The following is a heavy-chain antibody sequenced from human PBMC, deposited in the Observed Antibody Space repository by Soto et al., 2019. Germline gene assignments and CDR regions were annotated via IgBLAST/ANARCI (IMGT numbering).Heavy chain of an antibody. CDR3: GRGKLSDYVWGSYRYHFDY. V-gene: IGHV4-34*01. D-gene: IGHD3-16*02. Sequence: SETLSLTCAFYGGSFSGYCLSWIRQPPGKGLEWIGEINHSGSTNYNPSLKSRVTISVDTSKNQFSLKLSSVTAADTAVYYCGRGKLSDYVWGSYRYHFDYWGQGTGVNVSS. CDR1: GGSFSGYC. CDR2: INHSGST. J-gene: IGHJ4*02.